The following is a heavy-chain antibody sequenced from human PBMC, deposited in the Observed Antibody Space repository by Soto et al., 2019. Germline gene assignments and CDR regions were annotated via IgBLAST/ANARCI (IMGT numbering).Heavy chain of an antibody. Sequence: PGGSLRLSCAASGFTFSSYGMHWVRQAPGKGLEWVAVISYDGSNKYYADSVKGRFTISRDNSKNTLYLQMNSLRAEDTAVYYCAKDPRSRIVGATPWFDPWGQGTLVTASS. CDR2: ISYDGSNK. D-gene: IGHD1-26*01. J-gene: IGHJ5*02. V-gene: IGHV3-30*18. CDR1: GFTFSSYG. CDR3: AKDPRSRIVGATPWFDP.